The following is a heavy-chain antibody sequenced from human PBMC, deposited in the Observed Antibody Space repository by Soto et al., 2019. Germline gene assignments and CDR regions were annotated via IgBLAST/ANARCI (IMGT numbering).Heavy chain of an antibody. CDR2: IYQSGIT. CDR3: ARVNENIASVGTFDS. V-gene: IGHV4-4*02. D-gene: IGHD1-1*01. J-gene: IGHJ4*01. CDR1: GGSVNSSNW. Sequence: QLQESGPGLVKPSGTLSLSCAVSGGSVNSSNWWAWVRQSPGKGLEWIGEIYQSGITNYNPSLTSRVSMSIDKSNNRFSLMLTSVIAADSGVFYCARVNENIASVGTFDSWGHGTLVTVSS.